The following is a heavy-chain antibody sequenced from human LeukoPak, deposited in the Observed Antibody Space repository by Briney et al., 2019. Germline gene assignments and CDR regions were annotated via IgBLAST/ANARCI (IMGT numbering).Heavy chain of an antibody. D-gene: IGHD5-12*01. Sequence: PGRSLRLSCAASGFTFSSYRMHWVRQAPGKGLEWVADIWYDGSNKYYADSVKGRFTISRDNSKNTLYLQMNSLRAEDTAVYYCTTKVIRGNSGDDYDDWGQGTLVTVSS. CDR2: IWYDGSNK. CDR1: GFTFSSYR. CDR3: TTKVIRGNSGDDYDD. V-gene: IGHV3-33*01. J-gene: IGHJ4*02.